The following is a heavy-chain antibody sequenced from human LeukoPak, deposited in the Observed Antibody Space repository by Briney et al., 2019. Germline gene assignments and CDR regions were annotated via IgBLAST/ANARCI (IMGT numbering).Heavy chain of an antibody. CDR2: INPNSGGT. CDR1: GYTFTGYY. V-gene: IGHV1-2*04. D-gene: IGHD3-10*01. J-gene: IGHJ4*02. Sequence: ASVKVSCKASGYTFTGYYMHWVRQAPGQGLEWMGWINPNSGGTNYAQKFQGWVTMTRDTSISTAYMGLSRLRSDDTAVYYCARDPGGSGSYLYYFDYWGQGTLVTVSS. CDR3: ARDPGGSGSYLYYFDY.